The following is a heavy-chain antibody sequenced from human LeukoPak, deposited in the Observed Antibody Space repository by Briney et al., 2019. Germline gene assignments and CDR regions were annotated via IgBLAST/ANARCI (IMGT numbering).Heavy chain of an antibody. J-gene: IGHJ4*02. V-gene: IGHV4-38-2*02. Sequence: SETLSLTCTVSGYFISDDYYWGWIRQPPGKGLELIGSHYHSGSTYYNPSLRSRVTISLDTSKNQFSLKLSSVTAADTAVYYCATDPTGYCSTASCYTAYWGQGTLVTVSS. CDR1: GYFISDDYY. CDR3: ATDPTGYCSTASCYTAY. CDR2: HYHSGST. D-gene: IGHD2-2*02.